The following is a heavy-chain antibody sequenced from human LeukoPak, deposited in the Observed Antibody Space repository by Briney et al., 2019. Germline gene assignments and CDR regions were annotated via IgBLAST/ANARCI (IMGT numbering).Heavy chain of an antibody. Sequence: SETLSLTCTVSGGSNSDYHFSWIRQPPGKGLEWLGYISYSGNTNYNPSLRSRVTMSVDTSKNQFSLKLGSVTAADTAVYYCARSPIAAAGLFDYWGQGTLVTVSS. J-gene: IGHJ4*02. V-gene: IGHV4-59*01. CDR2: ISYSGNT. CDR3: ARSPIAAAGLFDY. D-gene: IGHD6-13*01. CDR1: GGSNSDYH.